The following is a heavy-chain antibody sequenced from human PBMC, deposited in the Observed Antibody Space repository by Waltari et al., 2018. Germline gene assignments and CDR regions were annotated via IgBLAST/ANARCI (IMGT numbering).Heavy chain of an antibody. CDR2: ISSSSSTI. CDR1: GFTFSSYS. Sequence: EVQLVESGGGLVQPGGSLRLSCAASGFTFSSYSMNWVRQAPGKGLEWVSYISSSSSTIYYADSVKGRFTISRDNAKNSLYLQMNSLRAEDTAVYYCARDRIYGSGSYSFDYWGQGTLVTVSS. CDR3: ARDRIYGSGSYSFDY. V-gene: IGHV3-48*04. D-gene: IGHD3-10*01. J-gene: IGHJ4*02.